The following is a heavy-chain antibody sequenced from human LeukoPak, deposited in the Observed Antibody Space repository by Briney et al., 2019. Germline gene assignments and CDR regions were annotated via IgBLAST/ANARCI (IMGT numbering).Heavy chain of an antibody. CDR3: ARDKRTYCSSTSCPDYYYGMDV. CDR2: IYYTGST. D-gene: IGHD2-2*01. V-gene: IGHV4-59*01. Sequence: SETLSLTCTVSGGSISNYYWSWIRQPPGKGLECIGYIYYTGSTNYNPFLKSRVTISVDTSNNQLSLKLSSVTAADTAVYYCARDKRTYCSSTSCPDYYYGMDVWGQGTTVTVSS. CDR1: GGSISNYY. J-gene: IGHJ6*02.